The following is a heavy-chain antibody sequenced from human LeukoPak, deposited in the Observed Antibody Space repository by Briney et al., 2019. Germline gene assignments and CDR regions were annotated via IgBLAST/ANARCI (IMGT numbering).Heavy chain of an antibody. D-gene: IGHD6-13*01. J-gene: IGHJ5*02. V-gene: IGHV4-59*08. CDR2: ISYSGIT. CDR3: AGDIAAVNIPGSRLDP. CDR1: GGSISSDF. Sequence: PSETLPLTCTVSGGSISSDFWSWIRQPPGKGLEWIGYISYSGITNYNPSLKSRVTISVDTSKNQFSLRLRSVTAADTAVYFCAGDIAAVNIPGSRLDPWGQGTLVTVSS.